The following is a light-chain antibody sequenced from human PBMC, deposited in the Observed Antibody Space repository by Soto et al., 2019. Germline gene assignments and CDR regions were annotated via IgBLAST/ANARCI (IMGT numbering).Light chain of an antibody. CDR3: QQRYHWPPLT. CDR2: DAT. J-gene: IGKJ4*01. Sequence: EIVLTQSPVTLSLSPGDTATLSCRASQSVVRYVAWYQQKPGQAPRLLIYDATIRASGIPARFSGSGSGTDFSLTICSLEPEDFAVYYCQQRYHWPPLTFGGGTKVEVK. CDR1: QSVVRY. V-gene: IGKV3-11*01.